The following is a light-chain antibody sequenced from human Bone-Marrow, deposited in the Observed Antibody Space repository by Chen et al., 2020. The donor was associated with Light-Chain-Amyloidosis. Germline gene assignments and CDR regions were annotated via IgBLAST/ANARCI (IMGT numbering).Light chain of an antibody. J-gene: IGLJ3*02. CDR1: SGGIATNY. CDR3: QSYQGSSQGV. CDR2: EDD. Sequence: NFMLTQPHSVSESPGKTVIISCSRSSGGIATNYVQWYQQRPGSSPTTGIYEDDQRPSGVPDRFSGSIDRSSNAASLTIAGLKTEDEADYYCQSYQGSSQGVFGGGTKLTV. V-gene: IGLV6-57*01.